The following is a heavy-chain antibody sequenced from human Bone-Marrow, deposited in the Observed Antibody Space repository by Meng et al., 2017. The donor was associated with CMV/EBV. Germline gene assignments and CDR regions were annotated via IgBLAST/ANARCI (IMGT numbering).Heavy chain of an antibody. CDR3: ARTRIAAAGRLYFQH. Sequence: SETLSLTCTVSGGSVSSGSYYWSWIRQPPGKGLEWIGYSYYSGSTNYNPSLKSRVTISVDTSKNQFSLKLSSVTAADTAVYYCARTRIAAAGRLYFQHWGQGNLVNVTS. CDR1: GGSVSSGSYY. CDR2: SYYSGST. D-gene: IGHD6-13*01. J-gene: IGHJ1*01. V-gene: IGHV4-61*01.